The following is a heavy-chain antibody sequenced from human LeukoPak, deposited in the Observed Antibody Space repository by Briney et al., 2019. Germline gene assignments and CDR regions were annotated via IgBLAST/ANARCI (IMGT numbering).Heavy chain of an antibody. CDR1: GVTFSSDA. Sequence: GGSLRLSCAASGVTFSSDAMSWVRQAPGKGLGWVSAIIGSGGSTYYADSVKGRFTISRDNSTTTLYLQMNSLSAEDTAVYYCAKDLRITRGAFDIWGQGTMVTVSS. CDR3: AKDLRITRGAFDI. V-gene: IGHV3-23*01. D-gene: IGHD3-10*01. J-gene: IGHJ3*02. CDR2: IIGSGGST.